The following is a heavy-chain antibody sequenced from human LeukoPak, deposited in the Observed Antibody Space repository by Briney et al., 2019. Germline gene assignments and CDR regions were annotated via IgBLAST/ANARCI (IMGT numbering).Heavy chain of an antibody. V-gene: IGHV3-9*01. CDR1: GFTFDDYA. CDR2: ISWNSGSI. CDR3: AKGGEYYYDSSFDY. Sequence: GGSLTLSCAASGFTFDDYAMHWVRQAPGKGLEWVSGISWNSGSIGYADSVKGRFTISRDNAKNSLYLQMNSLRAEDTALYYCAKGGEYYYDSSFDYWGQGTLVTVSS. D-gene: IGHD3-22*01. J-gene: IGHJ4*02.